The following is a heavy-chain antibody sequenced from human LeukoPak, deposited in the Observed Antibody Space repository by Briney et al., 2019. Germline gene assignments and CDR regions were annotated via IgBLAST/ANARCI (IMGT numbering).Heavy chain of an antibody. CDR2: INPSGGSA. V-gene: IGHV1-46*01. D-gene: IGHD6-19*01. Sequence: ASVKVSCKASGYTFTSYYMHWVRQAPGQGLEWMGIINPSGGSAGYAQKFQGRVTMTRNTSISTAYMELSSLRSEDTAVYYCARDIAVADYYMDVWGKGTTVTVSS. J-gene: IGHJ6*03. CDR3: ARDIAVADYYMDV. CDR1: GYTFTSYY.